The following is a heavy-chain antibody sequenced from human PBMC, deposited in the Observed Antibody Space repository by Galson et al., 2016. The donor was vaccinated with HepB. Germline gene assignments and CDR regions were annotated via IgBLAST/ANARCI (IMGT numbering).Heavy chain of an antibody. CDR2: VNQDGRKK. CDR1: GFTLSRYW. J-gene: IGHJ6*03. V-gene: IGHV3-7*04. CDR3: ARVEARPLEWLFDSFYYYMDV. Sequence: SLRLSCAASGFTLSRYWMSWVRQTPGKGLEWVANVNQDGRKKNYVDSVKGRFTISRDNARNSLDLQMNNLRVDDTAVYYCARVEARPLEWLFDSFYYYMDVWGKGTTVTVSS. D-gene: IGHD3-3*01.